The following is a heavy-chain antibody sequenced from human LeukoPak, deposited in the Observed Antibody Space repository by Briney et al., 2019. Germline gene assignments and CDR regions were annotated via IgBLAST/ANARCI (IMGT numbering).Heavy chain of an antibody. CDR2: ISYDGSNK. D-gene: IGHD3-22*01. CDR3: ARDIHDSSGYLDY. V-gene: IGHV3-30-3*01. CDR1: GFTFSSYA. J-gene: IGHJ4*02. Sequence: GRSLRLSCAASGFTFSSYAMHWVRQAPGKGLEWVAVISYDGSNKYYADSAKGRFTISRDNSKNTLYLQMNSLRAEDTAVYYCARDIHDSSGYLDYWGQGTLVTVSS.